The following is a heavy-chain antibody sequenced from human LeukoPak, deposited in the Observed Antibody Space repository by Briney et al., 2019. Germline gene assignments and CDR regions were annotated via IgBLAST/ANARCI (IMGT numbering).Heavy chain of an antibody. CDR1: GFIFDDYA. CDR3: AKDMSWLVFDY. D-gene: IGHD6-19*01. J-gene: IGHJ4*02. CDR2: ISWNGAII. V-gene: IGHV3-9*01. Sequence: GGSLRLSCAASGFIFDDYAVHWVRQAPGKGLEWVSGISWNGAIIGYADSVKGRFAISRGNAKNSQYLQMSSLRPDDTALYYYAKDMSWLVFDYWGQGTLVTVSS.